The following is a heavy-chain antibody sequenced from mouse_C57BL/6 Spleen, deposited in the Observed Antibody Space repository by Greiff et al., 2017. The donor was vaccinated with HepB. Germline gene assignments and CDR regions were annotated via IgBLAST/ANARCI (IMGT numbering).Heavy chain of an antibody. CDR1: GFTFSSYG. Sequence: EVKLVESGGDLVKPGGSLKLSCAASGFTFSSYGMSWVRQTPDKRLEWVATISSGGSYTYYPDSVKGRFTISRDNAKNPLYLQMSSLKSEDTAMYYCARHDYGTWYFDVWGTGTTVTVSS. CDR3: ARHDYGTWYFDV. J-gene: IGHJ1*03. CDR2: ISSGGSYT. V-gene: IGHV5-6*01. D-gene: IGHD1-1*01.